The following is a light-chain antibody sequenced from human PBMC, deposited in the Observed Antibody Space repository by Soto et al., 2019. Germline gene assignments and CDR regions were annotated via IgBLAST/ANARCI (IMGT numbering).Light chain of an antibody. V-gene: IGKV3-20*01. CDR1: QSVRNTY. J-gene: IGKJ4*01. CDR3: QQYGESPPN. CDR2: GAS. Sequence: EIVLTQSPGTLSLSPGERATLSCRASQSVRNTYLAWYQQKPGQAPRLLVSGASSRATGIPDRYSGSGSGTDFTLTINRLEPEDFAVYFCQQYGESPPNFGGGTRVEIK.